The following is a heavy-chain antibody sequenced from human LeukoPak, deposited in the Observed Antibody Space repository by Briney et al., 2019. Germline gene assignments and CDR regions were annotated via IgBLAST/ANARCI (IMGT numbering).Heavy chain of an antibody. D-gene: IGHD2-15*01. J-gene: IGHJ4*02. Sequence: ASVKVSCKASGYTFTGYYMHWVRQAPGQELEWMGWINPNSGGTNYAQKFQGRVTMTRDTSISTAYMELSRLRSDDTAVYYCARALLGAATLSCSDYWGQGTLVTVSS. V-gene: IGHV1-2*02. CDR3: ARALLGAATLSCSDY. CDR2: INPNSGGT. CDR1: GYTFTGYY.